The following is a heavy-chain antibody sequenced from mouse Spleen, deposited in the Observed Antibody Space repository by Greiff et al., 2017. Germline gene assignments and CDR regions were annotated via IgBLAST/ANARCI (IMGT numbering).Heavy chain of an antibody. CDR1: GFTFSSYA. CDR3: AREGVYYRYDDWYFDV. J-gene: IGHJ1*01. CDR2: ISSGGST. Sequence: EVMLVESGGGLVKPGGSLKLSCAASGFTFSSYAMSWVRQTPEKRLEWVASISSGGSTYYPDSVKGRFTISRDNARNILYLQMSSLRSEDTAMYYCAREGVYYRYDDWYFDVWGAGTTVTVSS. V-gene: IGHV5-6-5*01. D-gene: IGHD2-14*01.